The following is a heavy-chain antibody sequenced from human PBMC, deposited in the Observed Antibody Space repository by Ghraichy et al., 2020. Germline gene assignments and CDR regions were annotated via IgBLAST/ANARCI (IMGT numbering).Heavy chain of an antibody. J-gene: IGHJ4*02. CDR2: IYPGDSDT. CDR3: ARRSEAVAAFDY. CDR1: GYSFTSYW. V-gene: IGHV5-51*01. Sequence: GGSLRLSCKGSGYSFTSYWIGWVRQMPGKGLEWMGIIYPGDSDTRYSPSFQGQVTISADKSISTAYLQWSSLKASDTAMYYCARRSEAVAAFDYWGQGTLVTVSS. D-gene: IGHD6-19*01.